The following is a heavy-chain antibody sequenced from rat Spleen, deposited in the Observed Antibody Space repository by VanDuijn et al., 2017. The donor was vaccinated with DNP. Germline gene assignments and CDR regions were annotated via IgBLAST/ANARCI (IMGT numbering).Heavy chain of an antibody. CDR1: GFTFNDCY. Sequence: EVQLVESGGGLVQPGRSLKLSCAASGFTFNDCYMAWVRQTPTKGLEWVSSITTGDSVKGRFTISRDNAKSTLYLQMNSLRSEDMATYYCVRWNSGHFDYWGQGVMVTVSS. J-gene: IGHJ2*01. D-gene: IGHD4-3*01. CDR3: VRWNSGHFDY. V-gene: IGHV5-25*01. CDR2: ITTG.